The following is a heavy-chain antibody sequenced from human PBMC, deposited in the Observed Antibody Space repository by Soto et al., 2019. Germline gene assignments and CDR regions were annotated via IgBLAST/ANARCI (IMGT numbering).Heavy chain of an antibody. J-gene: IGHJ4*02. CDR2: ISAHNGNT. Sequence: QVHLVQSGAEVKKPGASVKVSFKGSGYAFTTYGITWVRQAPGQGLEWMGWISAHNGNTNYAQKLQGRVTVTRDTSTSTAYMELRSRRSDDTAVYYCARGRYGDYWGQGALVTVSS. CDR3: ARGRYGDY. CDR1: GYAFTTYG. V-gene: IGHV1-18*01. D-gene: IGHD1-1*01.